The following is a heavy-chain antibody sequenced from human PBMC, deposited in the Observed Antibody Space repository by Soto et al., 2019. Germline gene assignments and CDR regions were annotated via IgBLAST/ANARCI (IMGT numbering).Heavy chain of an antibody. J-gene: IGHJ3*02. CDR1: GGSISSYY. D-gene: IGHD3-10*01. CDR2: IYYSGST. V-gene: IGHV4-59*01. CDR3: AKNYGNAFDI. Sequence: PSETLSLTCTVSGGSISSYYWSWIRQPPGKGLEWIGYIYYSGSTNYNPSLKSRVTISVDTSKNHFSLKLSSVTAADTAVYYCAKNYGNAFDIWGQGTMVTVSS.